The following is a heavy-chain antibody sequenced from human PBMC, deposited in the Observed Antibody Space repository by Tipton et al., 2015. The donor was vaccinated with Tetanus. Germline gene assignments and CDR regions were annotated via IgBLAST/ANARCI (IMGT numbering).Heavy chain of an antibody. CDR2: MYNSGAT. J-gene: IGHJ3*02. CDR1: GASISSTSYY. Sequence: TLSLTCNVSGASISSTSYYWAWIRQPPGKGLEWIGTMYNSGATYYNPSLKGRVTISGDTSKNLFSLTSVTASDTAVYYCARPEASGRARGFDIWGQGTKVTVSP. CDR3: ARPEASGRARGFDI. D-gene: IGHD3-10*01. V-gene: IGHV4-39*02.